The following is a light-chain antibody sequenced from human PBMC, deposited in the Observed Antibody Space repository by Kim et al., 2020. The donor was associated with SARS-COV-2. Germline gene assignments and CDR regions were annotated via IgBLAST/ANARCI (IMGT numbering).Light chain of an antibody. Sequence: ASVDDRVTITCRASQVINNYLAWYQQKPWKAPTVLIYGASTLHSGVPSRFSGSGSGTDFTLTISSLQPEDVGTYYCQKYDSAPWTFGHGTKVDIK. V-gene: IGKV1-27*01. J-gene: IGKJ1*01. CDR3: QKYDSAPWT. CDR2: GAS. CDR1: QVINNY.